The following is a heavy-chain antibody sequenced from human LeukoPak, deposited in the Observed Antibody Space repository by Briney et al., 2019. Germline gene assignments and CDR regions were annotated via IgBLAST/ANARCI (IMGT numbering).Heavy chain of an antibody. V-gene: IGHV3-9*01. CDR2: ISWNSGSI. Sequence: PGGSLRLSCAASGFTFDDYAMHWVRQAPGKGLEWVSGISWNSGSIGYADSVKGRFTISRDNAKNSVFLQMNNLRVEDTAIYYCARRGYHDSSGYDFWGQGAPVTVSS. CDR3: ARRGYHDSSGYDF. CDR1: GFTFDDYA. J-gene: IGHJ4*02. D-gene: IGHD3-22*01.